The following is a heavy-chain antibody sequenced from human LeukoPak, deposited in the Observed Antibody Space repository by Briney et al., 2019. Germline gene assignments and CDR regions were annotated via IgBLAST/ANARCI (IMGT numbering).Heavy chain of an antibody. CDR2: IYYTGNT. V-gene: IGHV4-59*01. D-gene: IGHD3-16*02. Sequence: SETLTLTCTVSGDSIYSYYCSWIRQPPGRGLEWIGYIYYTGNTNYNPSLKSRVTISIDTSKNQFSLKLSSVTAADTAMYYCARLYNHNWFDPWGQGHRVTVSS. CDR1: GDSIYSYY. CDR3: ARLYNHNWFDP. J-gene: IGHJ5*02.